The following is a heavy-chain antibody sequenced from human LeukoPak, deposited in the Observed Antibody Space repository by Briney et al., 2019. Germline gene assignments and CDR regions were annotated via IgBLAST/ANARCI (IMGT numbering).Heavy chain of an antibody. D-gene: IGHD3-10*01. V-gene: IGHV3-73*01. CDR3: TGPYGSGDYYGSGSSDY. CDR1: GFTFSGSA. J-gene: IGHJ4*02. CDR2: IRSKANSYAT. Sequence: GGSLKLSCAASGFTFSGSAMHWVRQASGKGLEWVGRIRSKANSYATAYAASVKGRFTISRDDSKNTAYLQMNSLKTEDTAVYYCTGPYGSGDYYGSGSSDYWGQGTLVTVSS.